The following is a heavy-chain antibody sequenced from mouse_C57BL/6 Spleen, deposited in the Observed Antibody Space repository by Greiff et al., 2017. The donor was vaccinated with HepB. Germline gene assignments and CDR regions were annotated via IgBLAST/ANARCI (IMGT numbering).Heavy chain of an antibody. CDR3: VRQGVAYYAMDY. CDR1: GFSFNTYA. D-gene: IGHD1-1*02. V-gene: IGHV10-1*01. J-gene: IGHJ4*01. CDR2: IRSKSNNYAT. Sequence: VNVVESGGGLVQPKGSLKLSCAASGFSFNTYAMNWVRQAPGKGLEWVARIRSKSNNYATYYADSVKDRFTISRDDSESMLYLQMNNLKTEDTAMYYCVRQGVAYYAMDYWGQGTSVTVSS.